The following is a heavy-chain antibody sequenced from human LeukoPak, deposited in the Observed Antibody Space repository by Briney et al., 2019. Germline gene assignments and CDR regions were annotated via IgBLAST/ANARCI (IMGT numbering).Heavy chain of an antibody. J-gene: IGHJ4*02. V-gene: IGHV1-8*01. Sequence: GASVKVSCKASGYTFTSYDINWVRQATGQGLEWMGWMNPNSGNTGYAQKFQGRVTMTRNTSISTAYMELSSLRSEDTAVYYCARGFHLLWFGESGTGYWGQGTLVTVSS. CDR2: MNPNSGNT. CDR1: GYTFTSYD. D-gene: IGHD3-10*01. CDR3: ARGFHLLWFGESGTGY.